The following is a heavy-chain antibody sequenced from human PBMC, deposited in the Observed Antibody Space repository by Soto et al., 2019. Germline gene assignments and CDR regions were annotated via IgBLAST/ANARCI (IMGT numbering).Heavy chain of an antibody. CDR3: AKEREQLGTYYYYYYMDV. Sequence: GGSLRLSCAASGFTFSSYGMHWVRQAPGKGLEWVAVISYDGSNKYYADSVKGRFTISRDNSKNTLYVQMNSLRAEDTAVYCCAKEREQLGTYYYYYYMDVWGKGTTVTVSS. CDR2: ISYDGSNK. D-gene: IGHD6-6*01. CDR1: GFTFSSYG. J-gene: IGHJ6*03. V-gene: IGHV3-30*18.